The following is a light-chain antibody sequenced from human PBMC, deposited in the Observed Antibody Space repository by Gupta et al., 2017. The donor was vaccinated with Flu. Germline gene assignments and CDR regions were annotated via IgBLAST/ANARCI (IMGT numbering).Light chain of an antibody. CDR1: STDVGAYNY. Sequence: STDVGAYNYVSWYQQHPGKTPKLMVYDVYKRPSGVPDRFSGSKSGNTASLTISGLQAEDEADYYRCSHGGTYTFWVFGGGTKLTVL. V-gene: IGLV2-11*03. CDR3: CSHGGTYTFWV. CDR2: DVY. J-gene: IGLJ3*02.